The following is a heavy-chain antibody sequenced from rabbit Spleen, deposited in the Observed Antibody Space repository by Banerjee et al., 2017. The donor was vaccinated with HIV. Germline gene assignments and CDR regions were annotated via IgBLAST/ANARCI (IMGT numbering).Heavy chain of an antibody. CDR1: GFSFSDKAV. J-gene: IGHJ4*01. V-gene: IGHV1S45*01. CDR3: ARDGYSRGWGIILYYFNL. Sequence: QEHLVESGGGLVQPEGSLKLSCTASGFSFSDKAVMCWVRQAPGKGLEWIACINAITGRAVYATWAKGRFTISKTSSTTVTLQMTSLTAADTAAYFCARDGYSRGWGIILYYFNLWGPGTLVTVS. CDR2: INAITGRA. D-gene: IGHD4-1*01.